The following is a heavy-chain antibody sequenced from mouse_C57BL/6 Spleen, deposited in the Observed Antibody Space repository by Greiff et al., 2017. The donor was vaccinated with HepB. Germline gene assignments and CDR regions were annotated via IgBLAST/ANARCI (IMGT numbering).Heavy chain of an antibody. V-gene: IGHV1-81*01. D-gene: IGHD3-2*02. CDR1: GYTFTSYG. Sequence: VQLQQSGAELARPGASVKLSCKASGYTFTSYGISWVKQRTGQGLEWIGEIYPRSGNTYYNEKFKGKATLTADKSSSTAYMELRSLTSEDSAVYFCAKRENSSGLYYFDYWGQGTTLTVSS. CDR3: AKRENSSGLYYFDY. J-gene: IGHJ2*01. CDR2: IYPRSGNT.